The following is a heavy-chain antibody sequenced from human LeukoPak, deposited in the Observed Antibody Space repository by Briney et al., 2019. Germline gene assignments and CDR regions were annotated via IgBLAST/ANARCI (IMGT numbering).Heavy chain of an antibody. Sequence: ASVKVSCTASGYTFTSYAMHWVRQAPGQRLEWMGWINAGNGKTKYSQKFQGRVTITRDTSASTAYMELSSLRSEDTAVYYCARVGVGIAAARGGDWFDPWGQGTLVTVSS. CDR1: GYTFTSYA. V-gene: IGHV1-3*01. CDR2: INAGNGKT. CDR3: ARVGVGIAAARGGDWFDP. D-gene: IGHD6-13*01. J-gene: IGHJ5*02.